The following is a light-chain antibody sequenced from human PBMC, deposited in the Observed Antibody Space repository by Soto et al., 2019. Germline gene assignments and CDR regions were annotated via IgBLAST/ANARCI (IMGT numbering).Light chain of an antibody. Sequence: EIILTQSPDTLSLSPGERATLSCRASQSVTTQLAWYQQKRGRAPRLIIHGASRRATGIPDTISGSGSGTDFTLTISIVEPEDVAVYYCQQYGGSTRTFGQGTKVDIK. CDR2: GAS. J-gene: IGKJ1*01. V-gene: IGKV3-20*01. CDR1: QSVTTQ. CDR3: QQYGGSTRT.